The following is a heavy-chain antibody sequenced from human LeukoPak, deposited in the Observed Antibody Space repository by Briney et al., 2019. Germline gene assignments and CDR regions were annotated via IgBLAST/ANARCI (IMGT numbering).Heavy chain of an antibody. Sequence: SETLSLTCAVYGDFTSGYYLSWIRQPPGKGLEWMGEISHSGSTNYSPSLESRVTMPVDAPKNQISLKLNSLTAADTAVYYCARDTDGSLDYRGQGILVTVAS. D-gene: IGHD1-26*01. J-gene: IGHJ4*02. CDR3: ARDTDGSLDY. CDR1: GDFTSGYY. CDR2: ISHSGST. V-gene: IGHV4-34*01.